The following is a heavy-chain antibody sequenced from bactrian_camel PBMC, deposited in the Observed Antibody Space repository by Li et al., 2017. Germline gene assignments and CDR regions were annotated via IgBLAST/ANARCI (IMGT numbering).Heavy chain of an antibody. CDR1: GFTVGRRW. Sequence: VQLVESGGGLVQPGGSLRLSCAASGFTVGRRWMYWLRQAPGKEREGVARIYPSGAPTYIPPVQDRFTISRDNAQNTLDLQMDNLKPDVSAMYYCAARGPYCYTKLYVRDFTYWGQGTQVTV. D-gene: IGHD2*01. CDR2: IYPSGAPT. V-gene: IGHV3S1*01. CDR3: AARGPYCYTKLYVRDFTY. J-gene: IGHJ6*01.